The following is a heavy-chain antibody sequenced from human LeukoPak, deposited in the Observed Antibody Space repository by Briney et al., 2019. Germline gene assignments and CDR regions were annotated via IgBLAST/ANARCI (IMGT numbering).Heavy chain of an antibody. Sequence: GGSLRLSCAASGFTFSSYDMHWVRQATGKGLEWVSAIGTAGDTYYPGSVKGRFTISRENAKNSLYLQMNTLRAGDTAVYYCARVRREMKRSLGRTTEYSYYYYMDVWGKGTTVTVSS. J-gene: IGHJ6*03. CDR2: IGTAGDT. V-gene: IGHV3-13*01. CDR1: GFTFSSYD. CDR3: ARVRREMKRSLGRTTEYSYYYYMDV. D-gene: IGHD1/OR15-1a*01.